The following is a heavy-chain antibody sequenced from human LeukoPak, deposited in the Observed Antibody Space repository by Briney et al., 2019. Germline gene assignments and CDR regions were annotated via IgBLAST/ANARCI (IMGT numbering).Heavy chain of an antibody. V-gene: IGHV3-7*01. CDR3: ASSGYCSGGSCYSANYYYYYMDV. D-gene: IGHD2-15*01. Sequence: GGSLRLSCAASGFTFNNYNMNWVRQAPGKGLEWVANIKQDGSEKYYVDSVKGRFTISRDNAKNSLYLQMNSLRAEDTAVYYCASSGYCSGGSCYSANYYYYYMDVWGKGTTVTVSS. J-gene: IGHJ6*03. CDR1: GFTFNNYN. CDR2: IKQDGSEK.